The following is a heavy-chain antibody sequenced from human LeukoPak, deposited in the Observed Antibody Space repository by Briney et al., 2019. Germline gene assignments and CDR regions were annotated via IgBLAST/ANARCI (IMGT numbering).Heavy chain of an antibody. J-gene: IGHJ3*02. Sequence: GGPLRLSCAASGFTFSSYSMNWVRQAPGKGLEWVPSISSSSSYIYYADSVKGRFTISRDNAKNSLYLQMNSLRAEDTAVYYCARDRHPYSGSYVAFDIWGQGTMVTVSS. CDR3: ARDRHPYSGSYVAFDI. V-gene: IGHV3-21*01. CDR2: ISSSSSYI. CDR1: GFTFSSYS. D-gene: IGHD1-26*01.